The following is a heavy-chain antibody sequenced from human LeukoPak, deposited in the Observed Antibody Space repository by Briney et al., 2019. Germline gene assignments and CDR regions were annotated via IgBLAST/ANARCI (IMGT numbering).Heavy chain of an antibody. D-gene: IGHD6-19*01. CDR3: ARVPYSSGWTNYYYYGMDV. V-gene: IGHV1-69*13. J-gene: IGHJ6*04. Sequence: SVEVSCKASGGTFSSYAISWVRQAPGQGLEWMGGIIPIFGTANYAQKFQGRVTITADESTSTAYMELSSLRSEDTAVYYCARVPYSSGWTNYYYYGMDVWGKGTTVTVSS. CDR1: GGTFSSYA. CDR2: IIPIFGTA.